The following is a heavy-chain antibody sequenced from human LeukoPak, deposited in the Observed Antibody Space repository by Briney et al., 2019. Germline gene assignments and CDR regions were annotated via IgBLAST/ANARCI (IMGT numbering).Heavy chain of an antibody. CDR2: IYYSGST. V-gene: IGHV4-59*08. Sequence: SETLSLTCTVSGGSISSYYWSWIRQPPGEGLEWIGYIYYSGSTNYNPSLKSRVTISVDTSKNQFSLKLSSVTAADTAVYYCARQSDSSGYDAFDIWGQGTLVTVSS. CDR3: ARQSDSSGYDAFDI. J-gene: IGHJ4*02. CDR1: GGSISSYY. D-gene: IGHD3-22*01.